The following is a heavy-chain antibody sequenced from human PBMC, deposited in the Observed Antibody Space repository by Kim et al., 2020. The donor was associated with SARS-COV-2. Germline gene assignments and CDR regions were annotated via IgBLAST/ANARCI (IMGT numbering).Heavy chain of an antibody. D-gene: IGHD6-13*01. CDR2: IYHSGST. CDR1: GGSISSSNW. J-gene: IGHJ5*02. CDR3: ARGPSPGIAAAGNWFDP. V-gene: IGHV4-4*02. Sequence: SETLSLTCAVSGGSISSSNWWSWVRQPPGKGLEWIGEIYHSGSTNYNPSLKSRVTISVDKSKNQFSLKLSSVTAADTAVYYCARGPSPGIAAAGNWFDPWGQGTLVTVSS.